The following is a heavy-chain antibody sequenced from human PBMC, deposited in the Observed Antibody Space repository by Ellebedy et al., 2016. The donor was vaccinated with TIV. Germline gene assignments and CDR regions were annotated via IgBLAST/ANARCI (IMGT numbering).Heavy chain of an antibody. CDR2: MNPNSGNT. J-gene: IGHJ5*02. V-gene: IGHV1-8*03. CDR1: GYTFTSYD. CDR3: ASLVNSSGWHNWFDP. Sequence: ASVKVSCKASGYTFTSYDINWVRQATGQGLEWMGWMNPNSGNTGYAQKFQGRVTITRNTSISTAYMELSSLRSEDTAVYYCASLVNSSGWHNWFDPWGQGTLVTVSS. D-gene: IGHD6-19*01.